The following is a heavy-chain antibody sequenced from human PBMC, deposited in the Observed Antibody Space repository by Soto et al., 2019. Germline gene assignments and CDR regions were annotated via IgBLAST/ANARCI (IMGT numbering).Heavy chain of an antibody. CDR3: ARVDVGSGWRIDDY. CDR1: GGSFSGYY. J-gene: IGHJ4*02. Sequence: SETLSLTCAVYGGSFSGYYWSWIRQPPGKGLEWIGEINHSGSTNYNPSLKSRVTISVDTSKNQFSLKLSSVTAADTAVYYCARVDVGSGWRIDDYRGQGTLVTVSS. D-gene: IGHD6-19*01. V-gene: IGHV4-34*01. CDR2: INHSGST.